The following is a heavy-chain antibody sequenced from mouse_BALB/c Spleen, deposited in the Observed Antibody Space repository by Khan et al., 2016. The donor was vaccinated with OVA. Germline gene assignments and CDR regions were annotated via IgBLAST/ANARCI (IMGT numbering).Heavy chain of an antibody. CDR3: ARVDYGYGFAY. J-gene: IGHJ3*01. Sequence: EVELVESGGGLVEPGGSLRLSCATSGFTFSDYYMSWVRQPPGKALEWLGFIRKKASGYTTEYSASVKGRFTISRANSQSILYLQMNSLSAEESATDYCARVDYGYGFAYWGQGTLVTVSA. D-gene: IGHD1-2*01. CDR2: IRKKASGYTT. V-gene: IGHV7-3*02. CDR1: GFTFSDYY.